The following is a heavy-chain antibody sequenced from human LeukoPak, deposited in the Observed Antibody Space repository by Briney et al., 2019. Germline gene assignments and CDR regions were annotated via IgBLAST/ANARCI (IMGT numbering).Heavy chain of an antibody. V-gene: IGHV5-51*01. CDR3: ARQDHRYYYDSSGYYPFDY. J-gene: IGHJ4*02. D-gene: IGHD3-22*01. CDR2: IYPGDSDT. CDR1: GYSFTSYW. Sequence: GESLKISCKGSGYSFTSYWIGWVRQLPGKGLEWMGIIYPGDSDTRYSPSFQGQVTLSADKSISTAYLQWSSLKASDTAMYYCARQDHRYYYDSSGYYPFDYWGQGTLVTVSS.